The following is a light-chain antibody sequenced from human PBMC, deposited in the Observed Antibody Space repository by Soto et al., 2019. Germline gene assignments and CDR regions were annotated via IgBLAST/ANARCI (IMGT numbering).Light chain of an antibody. CDR1: QSVSSN. CDR3: QQYNNWPRT. CDR2: DAS. Sequence: EIVITQSPATLSVSPGERATLSCRASQSVSSNLAWYQQKPGQAPRLLIYDASTGATGIPARFSGSGSGTEFTLTISSLQSEDFAVYYCQQYNNWPRTFGQGTKVDIK. V-gene: IGKV3-15*01. J-gene: IGKJ1*01.